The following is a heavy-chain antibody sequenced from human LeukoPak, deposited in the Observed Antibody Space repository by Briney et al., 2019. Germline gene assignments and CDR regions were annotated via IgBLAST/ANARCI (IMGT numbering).Heavy chain of an antibody. CDR1: GFTFSSYA. D-gene: IGHD3-22*01. V-gene: IGHV3-23*01. CDR2: ISGSGGST. Sequence: PGGSLRLSCAASGFTFSSYAMSWVRQAPGKGLEWVSAISGSGGSTYYADSVKGRFTISRDNSKNTLYLQMNSLRAEDTAVYYCELPSAEFQYYYDSSGYRDAFDIWGQGTMVTVSS. CDR3: ELPSAEFQYYYDSSGYRDAFDI. J-gene: IGHJ3*02.